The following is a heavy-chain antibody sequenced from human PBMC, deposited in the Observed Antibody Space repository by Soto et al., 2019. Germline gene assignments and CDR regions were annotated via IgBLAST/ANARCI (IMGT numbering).Heavy chain of an antibody. D-gene: IGHD1-26*01. Sequence: EVQLVESGGGLVQPGGSLRLSCAASGFTFNTYSMNWVRQAPGKGLEWVSYISSGSSTMYYADSVKGRFTTSRDNARNSPYLQMNSLRDDDTAVYYCASLLSGSYNYWGQGTLVTVSS. CDR3: ASLLSGSYNY. CDR1: GFTFNTYS. V-gene: IGHV3-48*02. J-gene: IGHJ4*02. CDR2: ISSGSSTM.